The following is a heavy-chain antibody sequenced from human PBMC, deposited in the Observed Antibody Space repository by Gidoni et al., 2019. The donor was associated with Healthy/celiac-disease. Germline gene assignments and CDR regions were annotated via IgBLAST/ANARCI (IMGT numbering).Heavy chain of an antibody. J-gene: IGHJ4*02. CDR2: INAGNGNT. V-gene: IGHV1-3*01. CDR1: GYPFTSYA. CDR3: ARDRRYYYDSSGYGYYFDY. Sequence: QVQLVQSGAEVKKPGASVKVSCKASGYPFTSYALHWVRQAPGQRLEWMGWINAGNGNTKYSQKFQGRVTITRDTSASTAYMELSSLRSEDTAVYYCARDRRYYYDSSGYGYYFDYWGQGTLVTVSS. D-gene: IGHD3-22*01.